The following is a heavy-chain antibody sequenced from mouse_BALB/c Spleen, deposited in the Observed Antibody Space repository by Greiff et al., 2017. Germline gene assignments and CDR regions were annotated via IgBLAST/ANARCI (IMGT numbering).Heavy chain of an antibody. D-gene: IGHD1-1*01. V-gene: IGHV14-1*02. CDR1: GFNIKDYY. CDR2: IDPENGNT. Sequence: EVKLQESGAELVRPGALVKLSCKASGFNIKDYYMHWVKQRPEQGLEWIGWIDPENGNTIYDPKFQGKASITADTSSNTAYLQLSSLTSEDTAVYYCARYYGSYYYAMDYWGQGTSVTVSS. CDR3: ARYYGSYYYAMDY. J-gene: IGHJ4*01.